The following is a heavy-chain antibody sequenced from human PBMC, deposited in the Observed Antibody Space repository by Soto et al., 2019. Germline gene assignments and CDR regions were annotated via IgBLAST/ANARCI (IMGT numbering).Heavy chain of an antibody. CDR3: AKEPSYCGGDCYPSPLDY. J-gene: IGHJ4*02. CDR1: GFTFSSYA. Sequence: EVQLLESGGGLVQPGGSLRLSCAASGFTFSSYAMSWVRQAPGKGLEWVSAISGSGVSTYYADSVKGRFTISRDNSKNTLYLQMNSLRVEDTAVYYCAKEPSYCGGDCYPSPLDYWGQGTLVTVSS. D-gene: IGHD2-21*02. CDR2: ISGSGVST. V-gene: IGHV3-23*01.